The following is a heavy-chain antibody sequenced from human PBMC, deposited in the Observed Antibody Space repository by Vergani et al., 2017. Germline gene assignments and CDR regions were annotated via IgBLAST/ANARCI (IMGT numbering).Heavy chain of an antibody. CDR2: IWYDGSNK. CDR3: ARYPSLVPAATPFDY. J-gene: IGHJ4*02. D-gene: IGHD2-2*01. V-gene: IGHV3-33*01. CDR1: GFTFSSYG. Sequence: VQLVESGGGLVQPGGSLRLSCAASGFTFSSYGMHWVRQAPGKGLEWVAVIWYDGSNKYYADSVKGRFTISRDNSKNTLYLQMNSLRAEDTAVYYCARYPSLVPAATPFDYWGQGTRVTVSS.